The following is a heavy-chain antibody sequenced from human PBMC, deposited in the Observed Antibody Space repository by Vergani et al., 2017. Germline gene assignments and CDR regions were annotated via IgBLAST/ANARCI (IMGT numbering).Heavy chain of an antibody. CDR2: IRGIGGST. CDR3: AKDMRVLGYCSGGSCYFDY. D-gene: IGHD2-15*01. CDR1: GFTFSSYA. Sequence: EVQLLESGGGLVQPGGSLRLSCAASGFTFSSYAMSWVRQAPGKGLEWFSAIRGIGGSTYYADSVKGRLTISRDNSKNTLYLQMNSLRAEDTAVYYCAKDMRVLGYCSGGSCYFDYWGQGTLVTVSS. J-gene: IGHJ4*02. V-gene: IGHV3-23*01.